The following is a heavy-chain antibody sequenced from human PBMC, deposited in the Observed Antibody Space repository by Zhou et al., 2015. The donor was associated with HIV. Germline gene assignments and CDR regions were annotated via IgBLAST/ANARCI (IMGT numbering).Heavy chain of an antibody. V-gene: IGHV1-2*02. Sequence: QVQLVQSGAEVKKPGASLKVSCKTSRYTFTAYSIHWVRQAPGQGLEWMGWVNPNTGGTNYAQKFQGRVSITADTSTRTGYMELNSLKYEDTAVYYCARGFSHGDYEVFLKEWGQGTLITVSS. CDR2: VNPNTGGT. CDR1: RYTFTAYS. D-gene: IGHD4-17*01. J-gene: IGHJ1*01. CDR3: ARGFSHGDYEVFLKE.